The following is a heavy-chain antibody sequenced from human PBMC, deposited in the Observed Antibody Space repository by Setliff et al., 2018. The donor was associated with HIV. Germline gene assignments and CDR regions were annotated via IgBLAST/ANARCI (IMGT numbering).Heavy chain of an antibody. J-gene: IGHJ4*02. V-gene: IGHV4-4*07. D-gene: IGHD5-12*01. CDR3: ARQGDIVAQGYFDC. CDR2: IYTSGST. CDR1: GGSISSYY. Sequence: SETLSLTCTVSGGSISSYYWSWIRQPAGKGLEWIGRIYTSGSTNYNPSLKSRVTMSVDTSRRQFSLKPSSVTAADTAVYYCARQGDIVAQGYFDCWGQGTLVTGLL.